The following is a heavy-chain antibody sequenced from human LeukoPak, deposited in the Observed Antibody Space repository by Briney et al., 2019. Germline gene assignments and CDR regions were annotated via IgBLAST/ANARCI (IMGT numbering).Heavy chain of an antibody. CDR3: TTDLLGMVYYYYYYMDV. Sequence: PGGSLRLSCAASGFTFSNAWMSWVRQAPGKGLEWVGRIKSKTDGGTTDYAAPVKGRFTISRDDSKNTLYLQMNSLKTEDTAVYYCTTDLLGMVYYYYYYMDVWGKGTTVTVSS. CDR1: GFTFSNAW. D-gene: IGHD7-27*01. CDR2: IKSKTDGGTT. V-gene: IGHV3-15*01. J-gene: IGHJ6*03.